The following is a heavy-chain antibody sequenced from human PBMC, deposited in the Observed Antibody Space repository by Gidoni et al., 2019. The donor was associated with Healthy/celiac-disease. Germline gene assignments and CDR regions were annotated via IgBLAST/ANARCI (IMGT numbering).Heavy chain of an antibody. CDR1: GGSVSSGSYY. J-gene: IGHJ4*02. D-gene: IGHD2-2*01. CDR2: IYYSEST. CDR3: ASYYHCSSTSCPRQYYFDY. V-gene: IGHV4-61*01. Sequence: VQLQESGTGLGTPSETLYLTCTVSGGSVSSGSYYWSWIRHPPGKGLEWIGYIYYSESTNYTPSLKCRFTISVDTSKITFSLKLSSVTAADTAVYYCASYYHCSSTSCPRQYYFDYWGQGTLVTVSS.